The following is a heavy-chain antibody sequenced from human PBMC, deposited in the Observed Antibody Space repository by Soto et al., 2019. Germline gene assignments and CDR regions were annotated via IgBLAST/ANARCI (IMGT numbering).Heavy chain of an antibody. Sequence: QVQLQESGPGLVKPSQTLSLTCTVSGGSISSGGYYWSWIRQHPGKGLEWIGYIYYTGSNYYNPSPKCRVTILVDTSKNQFSLKQSSVTAADTAVYYWATLYMVRGVRTFDYWGQGTLVTVSS. V-gene: IGHV4-31*03. CDR1: GGSISSGGYY. CDR2: IYYTGSN. J-gene: IGHJ4*02. D-gene: IGHD3-10*01. CDR3: ATLYMVRGVRTFDY.